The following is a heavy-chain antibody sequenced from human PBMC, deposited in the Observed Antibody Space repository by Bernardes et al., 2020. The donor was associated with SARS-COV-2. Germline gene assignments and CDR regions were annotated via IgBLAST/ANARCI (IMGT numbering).Heavy chain of an antibody. D-gene: IGHD3-3*01. CDR1: GFTFSSYA. CDR2: ISGSGGST. J-gene: IGHJ4*02. V-gene: IGHV3-23*01. Sequence: GGSLRLSCAASGFTFSSYAMSWVRQAPVKGLEWVSAISGSGGSTYYADSVKGRFTISRDNSKNTLYLQMNSLRAEDTAVYYCAKREYYDFWSGPIDYWGQGTLVTVYS. CDR3: AKREYYDFWSGPIDY.